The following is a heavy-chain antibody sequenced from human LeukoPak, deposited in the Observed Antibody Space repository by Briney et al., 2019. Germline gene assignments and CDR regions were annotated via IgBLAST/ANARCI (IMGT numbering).Heavy chain of an antibody. J-gene: IGHJ5*02. CDR1: GFTFSSYG. CDR3: ARVPVGVGSGSYWGNWFDP. CDR2: IWYDGSNK. Sequence: PGKSLRLSCAASGFTFSSYGMHWVRQAPGKGLEWVAVIWYDGSNKYYADSVKGRFTISRDNSKNTLYLQMNSLRAEDTAVYYCARVPVGVGSGSYWGNWFDPWGQGTLVTVSS. D-gene: IGHD3-10*01. V-gene: IGHV3-33*01.